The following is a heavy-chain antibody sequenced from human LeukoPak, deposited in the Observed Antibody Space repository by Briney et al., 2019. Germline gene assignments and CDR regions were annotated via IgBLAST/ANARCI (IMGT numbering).Heavy chain of an antibody. J-gene: IGHJ6*03. V-gene: IGHV4-34*01. D-gene: IGHD2-21*02. CDR3: ARLLGDYYYYYYMDV. CDR1: GGSFSGYY. Sequence: PSETLSLTCAVYGGSFSGYYWSWIRQPPGKGLEWIGEINHSGSTNYNPSLKSRVTISVDTSKNQFSLKLSSVTAADTAVYYCARLLGDYYYYYYMDVWGKGTTVTVSS. CDR2: INHSGST.